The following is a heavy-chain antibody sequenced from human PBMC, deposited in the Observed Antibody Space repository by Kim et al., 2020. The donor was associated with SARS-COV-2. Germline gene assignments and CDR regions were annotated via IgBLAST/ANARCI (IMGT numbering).Heavy chain of an antibody. CDR2: IYYSGTS. J-gene: IGHJ2*01. Sequence: SETLSLTCRVSGGSISSGGYVWSWLRQAPGKGPEWIGYIYYSGTSHHNPALSRRVTLSIEWSKNQITPQLRSVTAADTAVYFCARGGASTVTSFWYFDI. D-gene: IGHD4-17*01. CDR3: ARGGASTVTSFWYFDI. V-gene: IGHV4-30-2*01. CDR1: GGSISSGGYV.